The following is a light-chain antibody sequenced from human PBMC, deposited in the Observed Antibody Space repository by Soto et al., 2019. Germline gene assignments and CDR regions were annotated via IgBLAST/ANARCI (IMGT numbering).Light chain of an antibody. V-gene: IGKV3-20*01. CDR3: QQYTT. Sequence: EIVLTQSPGTLSLSPVERATLSCRASQSVSSSYLAWYQQKPGQAPRLLIYDASSRATGIPDRFSGSGSGTDFTLTISRLEPEDFAVYYCQQYTTFGPGTKVDIK. J-gene: IGKJ3*01. CDR2: DAS. CDR1: QSVSSSY.